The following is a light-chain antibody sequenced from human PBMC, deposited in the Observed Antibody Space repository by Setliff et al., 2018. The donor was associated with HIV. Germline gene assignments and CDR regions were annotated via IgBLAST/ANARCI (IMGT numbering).Light chain of an antibody. CDR2: YDS. V-gene: IGLV3-21*04. CDR3: QVLDSSSDHSYV. Sequence: SYELTQPPSVSVAPGQTARITCGGNNIGSKRVHWYQQKPGQAPLLVIYYDSDRPAGIPERFSGSNSGNTATLTISRVEAGDEADYYCQVLDSSSDHSYVFGTGTKVTV. CDR1: NIGSKR. J-gene: IGLJ1*01.